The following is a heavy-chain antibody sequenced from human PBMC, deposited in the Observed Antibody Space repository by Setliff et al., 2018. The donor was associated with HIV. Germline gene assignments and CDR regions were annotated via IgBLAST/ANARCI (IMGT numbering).Heavy chain of an antibody. J-gene: IGHJ4*01. D-gene: IGHD2-15*01. CDR1: GFTFNSYA. Sequence: GSLRLSCAASGFTFNSYAMSWVRQAPGKGLEWVSVISGSGGSTFYADSVKGRFTISRDNSKNTLYLQMNGLRVDDTAVYYCARDGISGGAYPPYCFDYWGHGTLVTVSS. CDR3: ARDGISGGAYPPYCFDY. CDR2: ISGSGGST. V-gene: IGHV3-23*01.